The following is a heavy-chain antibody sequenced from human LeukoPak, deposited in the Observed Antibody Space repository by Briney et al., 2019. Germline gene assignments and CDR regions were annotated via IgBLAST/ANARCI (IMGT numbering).Heavy chain of an antibody. Sequence: SETLSLTCTVSGGSISSYYWSWIRQPPGKGLEWIGYIFYSGSTNYNPSLKSRVTISVDTSKNQFSLKLSSVTAADTAVYYCASYSYYYDSSGYFDYWGQGTLVTVSS. J-gene: IGHJ4*02. D-gene: IGHD3-22*01. CDR3: ASYSYYYDSSGYFDY. V-gene: IGHV4-59*01. CDR1: GGSISSYY. CDR2: IFYSGST.